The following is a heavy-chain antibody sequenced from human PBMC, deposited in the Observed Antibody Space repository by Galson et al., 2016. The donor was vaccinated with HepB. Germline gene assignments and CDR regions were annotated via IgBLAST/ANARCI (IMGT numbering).Heavy chain of an antibody. CDR1: GFTFSSYG. D-gene: IGHD3-3*01. CDR3: ARDDFGDWRNHFYYGMDV. Sequence: SLRLSCAASGFTFSSYGMHWVRQAPGKGLEWVAVISYDGSNKYYADSVKGRFTISRDNSKNTLYLQMNSLRAEDTAVYYCARDDFGDWRNHFYYGMDVWGQGTTVIVSS. J-gene: IGHJ6*02. V-gene: IGHV3-30*03. CDR2: ISYDGSNK.